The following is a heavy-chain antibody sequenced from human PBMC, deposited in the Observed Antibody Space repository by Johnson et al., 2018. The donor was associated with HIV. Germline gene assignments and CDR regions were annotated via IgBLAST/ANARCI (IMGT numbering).Heavy chain of an antibody. CDR3: TTASGPFRPDDAFDI. Sequence: QVQLVESGGGLVQPGGSLRLSCAASGFTFSSYGMHWVRQAPGKGLEWVAVISYDGSNKYYADSVKGRFTISRDNSKNTLYLQMSSLKTEDTAVYYCTTASGPFRPDDAFDIWGQGTMVTVSS. V-gene: IGHV3-30*03. D-gene: IGHD2-15*01. J-gene: IGHJ3*02. CDR2: ISYDGSNK. CDR1: GFTFSSYG.